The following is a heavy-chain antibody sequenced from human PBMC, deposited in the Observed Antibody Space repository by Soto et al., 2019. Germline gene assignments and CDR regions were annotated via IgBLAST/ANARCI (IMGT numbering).Heavy chain of an antibody. CDR2: IYRSGTT. D-gene: IGHD3-10*01. CDR3: ARYRDCGSGLYAMDV. Sequence: QLQLQESGPGLVKPSGTLSLTCAVSGGSISDDNWWSWVRQPPGKGPEWIGEIYRSGTTNYHPSLKLRITILVDRSKNQFSLKLQSVTAADTAVYSCARYRDCGSGLYAMDVWGQGTTVIVSS. J-gene: IGHJ6*02. V-gene: IGHV4-4*02. CDR1: GGSISDDNW.